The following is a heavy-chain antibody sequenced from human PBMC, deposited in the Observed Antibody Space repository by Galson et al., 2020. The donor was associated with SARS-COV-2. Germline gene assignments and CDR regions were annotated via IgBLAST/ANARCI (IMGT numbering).Heavy chain of an antibody. CDR2: INSDGNIT. CDR3: AATRAY. Sequence: GGSLKLSCAASGFTFSSYWMHWVRQAPGKGLVWVSRINSDGNITSYADSVKGRFTISRDNAKNTLYLQMNSLRAEDTAVYFCAATRAYWGQGTLVTVSS. J-gene: IGHJ4*02. CDR1: GFTFSSYW. V-gene: IGHV3-74*01.